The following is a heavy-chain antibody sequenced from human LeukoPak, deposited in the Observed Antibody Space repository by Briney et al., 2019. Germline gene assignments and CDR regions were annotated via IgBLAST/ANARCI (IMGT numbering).Heavy chain of an antibody. D-gene: IGHD2-21*02. Sequence: SETLSLTCTVSGGSISSSSYYWGWIRQPPGKGLEWIGEINHSGSTNYNPSLKSRVTISVDTSKNQFSLKLSSVTAADTAVYYCARLPLVVTTNDAFDIWGQGTMVTVSS. CDR2: INHSGST. V-gene: IGHV4-39*07. CDR3: ARLPLVVTTNDAFDI. J-gene: IGHJ3*02. CDR1: GGSISSSSYY.